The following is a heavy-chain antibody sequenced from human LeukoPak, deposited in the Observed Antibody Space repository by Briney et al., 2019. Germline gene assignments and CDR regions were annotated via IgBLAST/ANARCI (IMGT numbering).Heavy chain of an antibody. J-gene: IGHJ3*02. V-gene: IGHV4-30-4*01. D-gene: IGHD4-17*01. CDR1: GGSISSGDYH. Sequence: SQTLSLTCTVSGGSISSGDYHWSWIRQPPGKRLEWIGYIYYSGSTYYNPSLKSRVTISVDTSKTQFSLRLSSVTAADTAVYYCTRDHDYGDYVRAFDIWGQGTMVTVSS. CDR2: IYYSGST. CDR3: TRDHDYGDYVRAFDI.